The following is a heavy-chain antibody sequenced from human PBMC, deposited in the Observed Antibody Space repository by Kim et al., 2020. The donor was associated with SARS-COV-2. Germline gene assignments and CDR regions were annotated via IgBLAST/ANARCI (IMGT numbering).Heavy chain of an antibody. J-gene: IGHJ4*02. CDR3: AIHGYGAYEFDY. V-gene: IGHV4-39*01. Sequence: SDNPSLKSRVTISVDTSKNQLSLKLISVTAADTAVYYCAIHGYGAYEFDYWGQGTLVTVSS. D-gene: IGHD5-12*01.